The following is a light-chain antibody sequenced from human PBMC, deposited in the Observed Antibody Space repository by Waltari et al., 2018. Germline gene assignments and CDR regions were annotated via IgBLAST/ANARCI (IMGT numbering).Light chain of an antibody. CDR1: SLRSYD. J-gene: IGLJ2*01. Sequence: SSELPQDPAVSVALGQTVRITCQGDSLRSYDASWYQQKPGQAPILVIYGKDNRPSGIPDRFSGSTSGNTASLTITGSQAEDEADYYCHSRVVSNVRGAFGGGTKLTVL. CDR3: HSRVVSNVRGA. V-gene: IGLV3-19*01. CDR2: GKD.